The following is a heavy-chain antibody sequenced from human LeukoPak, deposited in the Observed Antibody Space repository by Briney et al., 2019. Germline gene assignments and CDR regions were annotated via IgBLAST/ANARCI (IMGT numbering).Heavy chain of an antibody. Sequence: GGSLRLSCAASGFTFSSYGMHWVRQAPGKGLEWVAVISYDGSNKYYADSVKGRFTISRDNSKNTLYLQMNSLRAEDTAVYYCARGRPNSRRSPFDYWGQGTLVTVSS. D-gene: IGHD1-14*01. CDR3: ARGRPNSRRSPFDY. J-gene: IGHJ4*02. CDR1: GFTFSSYG. V-gene: IGHV3-30*03. CDR2: ISYDGSNK.